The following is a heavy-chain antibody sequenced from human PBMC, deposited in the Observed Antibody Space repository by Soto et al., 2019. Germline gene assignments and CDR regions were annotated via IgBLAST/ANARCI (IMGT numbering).Heavy chain of an antibody. Sequence: QITLKESGPTLVKPTETLTLTCTFSGFSLSTRGMGVAWIRQPPGRALEWLALSYWNVDPRYSPSLKSRLTITKDTTKNQVVLTMTNMDPVDTATYYCAQWTPEYGMDVWGQGTMVTVSS. D-gene: IGHD5-12*01. CDR3: AQWTPEYGMDV. J-gene: IGHJ6*02. CDR2: SYWNVDP. CDR1: GFSLSTRGMG. V-gene: IGHV2-5*01.